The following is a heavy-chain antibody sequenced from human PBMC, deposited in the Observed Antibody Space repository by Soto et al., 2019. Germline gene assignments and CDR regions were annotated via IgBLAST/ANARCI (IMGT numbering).Heavy chain of an antibody. V-gene: IGHV4-30-2*06. Sequence: SETLSLTCTVSGGSISSGGYSWTWIRQSPGKGLEWIGYTYQSGSAYYNPSLKSRVTISVDRSKNQFSLNLTSVTAADTAVYYCARDYYGMDVWGQGTTVTVPS. CDR2: TYQSGSA. J-gene: IGHJ6*02. CDR1: GGSISSGGYS. CDR3: ARDYYGMDV.